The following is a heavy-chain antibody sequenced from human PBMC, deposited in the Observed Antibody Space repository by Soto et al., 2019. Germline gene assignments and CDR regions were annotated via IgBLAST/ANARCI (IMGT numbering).Heavy chain of an antibody. V-gene: IGHV1-69*01. CDR3: AREGFTMVRFYFDY. Sequence: QVQLVQSGAAVTKPGSSVKVSCKASGGTFSSYAIRWVRQAPGQGLEWMGGIIPIFGTANYAQKFQGRVTITADEATSAAYFELSSIRSEDTAVYYCAREGFTMVRFYFDYWGQGTLVIVCS. D-gene: IGHD3-10*01. CDR1: GGTFSSYA. CDR2: IIPIFGTA. J-gene: IGHJ4*02.